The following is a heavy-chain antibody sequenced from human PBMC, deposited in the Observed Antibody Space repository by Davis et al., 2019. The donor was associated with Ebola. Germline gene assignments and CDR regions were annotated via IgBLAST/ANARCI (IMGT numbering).Heavy chain of an antibody. CDR1: GYTFTSYY. V-gene: IGHV1-46*01. CDR2: INPSGGST. J-gene: IGHJ4*02. Sequence: ASVKVSCKASGYTFTSYYMLWVRQAPGQGLEWMGIINPSGGSTSYAQKFQGRVTMTTDTSTSTAYMELRSLRSDDTAVYYCARDKRLAVAGRGADYWGQGTLVTVSS. D-gene: IGHD6-19*01. CDR3: ARDKRLAVAGRGADY.